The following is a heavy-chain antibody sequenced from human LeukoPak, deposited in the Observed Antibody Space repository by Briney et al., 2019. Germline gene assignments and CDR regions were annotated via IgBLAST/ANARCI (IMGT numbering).Heavy chain of an antibody. Sequence: EASLKVSFKASGGTFSSYAISWVRQAAGQGLEGMGGIIPTFGTANYAQKFQGRVTITADESTSTPYMELSSLRSEDTAVYYCASPYYYDSSGYYSAFDIWGQGTMVTVSS. CDR1: GGTFSSYA. CDR2: IIPTFGTA. CDR3: ASPYYYDSSGYYSAFDI. D-gene: IGHD3-22*01. J-gene: IGHJ3*02. V-gene: IGHV1-69*01.